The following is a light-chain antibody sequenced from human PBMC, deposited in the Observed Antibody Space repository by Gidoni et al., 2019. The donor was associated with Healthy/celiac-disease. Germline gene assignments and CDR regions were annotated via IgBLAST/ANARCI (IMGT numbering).Light chain of an antibody. CDR3: QQSYSTPLT. V-gene: IGKV1-39*01. J-gene: IGKJ4*01. CDR1: QSISSY. CDR2: AAS. Sequence: DIQMTQSQSSLSASVGDRVTITCRASQSISSYLNWYQQKPGKAPKLLIYAASSLQSGVPSRFSGSGSGTDFTLTICSLQPEDFATYYFQQSYSTPLTFGGGTKVEIK.